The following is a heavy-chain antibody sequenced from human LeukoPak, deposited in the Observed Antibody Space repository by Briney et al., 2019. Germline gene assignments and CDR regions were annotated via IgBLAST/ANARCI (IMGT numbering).Heavy chain of an antibody. CDR1: GFTFSSYA. Sequence: GRSLRLSCSASGFTFSSYAMHWVRQAPGKGLEWVAVISYGGSDKYYTDSVKGRFTISRDNSKNTLYLLMNSLRAEDTAVYYCARDLYDSNGYYYGEGIDYWGQGTLVTVSS. J-gene: IGHJ4*02. V-gene: IGHV3-30*04. D-gene: IGHD3-22*01. CDR2: ISYGGSDK. CDR3: ARDLYDSNGYYYGEGIDY.